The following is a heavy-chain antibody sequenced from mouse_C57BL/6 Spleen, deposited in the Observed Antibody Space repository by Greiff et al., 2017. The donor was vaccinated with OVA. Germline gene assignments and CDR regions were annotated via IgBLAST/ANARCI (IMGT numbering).Heavy chain of an antibody. CDR3: ERQGDGGFFDY. Sequence: EVQGVESGGDLVKPGGSLKLSCAASGFTFSSYGMSWVRQTPDKRLEWVATISSGGSYTYYPDSVKGRFTISSDNAKNTLYLQMSRLKSEDTAMYYCERQGDGGFFDYWGQGTTLTVSS. CDR1: GFTFSSYG. CDR2: ISSGGSYT. J-gene: IGHJ2*01. V-gene: IGHV5-6*01. D-gene: IGHD3-3*01.